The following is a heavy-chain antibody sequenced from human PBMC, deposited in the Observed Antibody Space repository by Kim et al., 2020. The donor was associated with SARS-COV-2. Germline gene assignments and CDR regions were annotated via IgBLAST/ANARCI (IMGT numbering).Heavy chain of an antibody. J-gene: IGHJ5*02. CDR1: GYTFTGYY. Sequence: ASVKVSCKASGYTFTGYYMHWVRQAPGQGLEWMGWINPNSGGTNYAQKFQGRVTMTRDTSISTAYMELSRLRSDDTAVYYCARDRFGSPTLSQRPAATTWLDPWGQGTVVTVSA. D-gene: IGHD2-2*01. CDR2: INPNSGGT. V-gene: IGHV1-2*02. CDR3: ARDRFGSPTLSQRPAATTWLDP.